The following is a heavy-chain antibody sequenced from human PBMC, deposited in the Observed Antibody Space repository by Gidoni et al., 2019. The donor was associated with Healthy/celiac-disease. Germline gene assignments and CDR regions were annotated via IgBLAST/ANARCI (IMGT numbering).Heavy chain of an antibody. CDR2: IYYSGST. J-gene: IGHJ4*02. D-gene: IGHD3-22*01. Sequence: QLQLQESGPGLVIPTEPLPLPCPGSAGPISRSSYFWGWTRQPPGKGLEWFGSIYYSGSTYYNPSHKSRVTISVDTSKNQFSLKLSSVTAADTAVYYCARWPSIYYYDSSGQLTPLYYFDYWGQGTLVTVSS. V-gene: IGHV4-39*01. CDR3: ARWPSIYYYDSSGQLTPLYYFDY. CDR1: AGPISRSSYF.